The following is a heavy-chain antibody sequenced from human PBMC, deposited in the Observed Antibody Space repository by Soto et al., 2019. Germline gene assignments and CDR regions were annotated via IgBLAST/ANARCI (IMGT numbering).Heavy chain of an antibody. D-gene: IGHD3-16*01. CDR3: ARVGYVLGSPN. Sequence: QVQLVQSGAEVKKPGASVKVSCKASGYTFTSNDIIWVRQATGQGLEWMGWMNPNSGDTGYAKKFQGRVTMTRDTSINTAYMELSSLRSEDTALYYCARVGYVLGSPNWGQGTLVTVSS. J-gene: IGHJ4*02. CDR2: MNPNSGDT. CDR1: GYTFTSND. V-gene: IGHV1-8*01.